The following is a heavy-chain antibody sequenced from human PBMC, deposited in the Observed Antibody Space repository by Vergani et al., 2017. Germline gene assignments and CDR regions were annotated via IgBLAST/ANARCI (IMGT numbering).Heavy chain of an antibody. CDR1: GDSVISTDYH. D-gene: IGHD2-15*01. CDR2: MDYSGST. CDR3: ASKRGAWRAAYCHSYDF. Sequence: QVQLQESGPGLVKPSETLSLTCTVSGDSVISTDYHLGWIRQPPGKGLEWIGSMDYSGSTSYNPSLESRISISFETPKNQFSLRLTSVTAADTAVYYCASKRGAWRAAYCHSYDFWGPGTLVGDSS. V-gene: IGHV4-39*01. J-gene: IGHJ4*02.